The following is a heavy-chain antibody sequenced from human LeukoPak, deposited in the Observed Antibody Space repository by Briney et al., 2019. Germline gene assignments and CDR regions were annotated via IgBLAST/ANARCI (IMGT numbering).Heavy chain of an antibody. D-gene: IGHD2-2*03. J-gene: IGHJ4*02. CDR1: GYTFTSYG. Sequence: ASVKVSCKASGYTFTSYGISWVRQAPGQGLEWMGWISAYNGNTNYAQKLQGRVTMTTDTSTSTAYMELRSLRSDDTAVYYCARVSLDRVVVPAAIDFDYWGQGTLVTVSS. CDR3: ARVSLDRVVVPAAIDFDY. CDR2: ISAYNGNT. V-gene: IGHV1-18*01.